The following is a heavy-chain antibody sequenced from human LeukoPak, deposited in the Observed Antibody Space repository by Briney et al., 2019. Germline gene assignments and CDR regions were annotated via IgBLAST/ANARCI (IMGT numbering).Heavy chain of an antibody. CDR3: AREGASRGYSGYDPLTPFDY. V-gene: IGHV1-69*04. Sequence: SVKVSCKASGGTFSSYAISWVRQAPGQGLEWMGRIIPILGIANYAQKFQGRGTITADKSTSTAYMELSSLRSEDTAVYYCAREGASRGYSGYDPLTPFDYWGQGTLVTVSS. D-gene: IGHD5-12*01. CDR1: GGTFSSYA. CDR2: IIPILGIA. J-gene: IGHJ4*02.